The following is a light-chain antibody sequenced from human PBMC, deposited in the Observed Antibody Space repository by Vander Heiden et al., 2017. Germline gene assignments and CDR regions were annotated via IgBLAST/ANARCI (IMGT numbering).Light chain of an antibody. Sequence: QSVLTQPPSASGTPGQRVTISCSGSSSNIGKNAVDWYQQLPGMAPNLLIYNNNQRPSGVPDRFSGSKSGTTASLAISGLQSEDEADYHCATWDGSLNVVFGGGTKLTVL. CDR1: SSNIGKNA. CDR3: ATWDGSLNVV. V-gene: IGLV1-44*01. CDR2: NNN. J-gene: IGLJ3*02.